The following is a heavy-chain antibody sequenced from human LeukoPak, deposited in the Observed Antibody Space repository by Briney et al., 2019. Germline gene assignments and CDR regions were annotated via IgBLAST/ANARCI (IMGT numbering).Heavy chain of an antibody. V-gene: IGHV4-4*07. Sequence: SETLSLTCNVSGDSMSTFDWSWIRQPAGKGLEWVGQVFTSGTTAYTSSLKSRLTISIDKSSNQVSLKLISVTAADTAVYYCARHSPSGWYYFDSWGPGALVIVSS. CDR2: VFTSGTT. J-gene: IGHJ4*01. D-gene: IGHD6-19*01. CDR1: GDSMSTFD. CDR3: ARHSPSGWYYFDS.